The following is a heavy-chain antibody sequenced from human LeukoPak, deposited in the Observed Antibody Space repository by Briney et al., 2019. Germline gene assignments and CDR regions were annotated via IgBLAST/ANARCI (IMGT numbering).Heavy chain of an antibody. D-gene: IGHD2-8*02. J-gene: IGHJ6*04. CDR3: ARAGGPLFDGNYYYGMDV. CDR2: INPNSGGT. Sequence: ASVKDSCKASGYTFTGYYMHWVRQAPGQGLEWMGWINPNSGGTNYAQKFQGRVTMTRDTSISTAYMELSSLRSEDTAVYYCARAGGPLFDGNYYYGMDVWGKGTTVTVSS. V-gene: IGHV1-2*02. CDR1: GYTFTGYY.